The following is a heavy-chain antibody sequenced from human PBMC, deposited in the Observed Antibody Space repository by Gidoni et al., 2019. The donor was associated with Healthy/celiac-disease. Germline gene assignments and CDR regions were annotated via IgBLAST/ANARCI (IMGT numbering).Heavy chain of an antibody. Sequence: QVQLQDSVPVLVKPSEPLSLTCTVSGGPISRYYWSWIRQPPGKGLEWIGYIYYSGSNNYNPSLKSRVTISVDTAKNQFSLKLSSVTAADTAVYYCARRPAGYSSSWNNYYYYGMDVWGQGTTVTVSS. V-gene: IGHV4-59*01. CDR2: IYYSGSN. CDR1: GGPISRYY. CDR3: ARRPAGYSSSWNNYYYYGMDV. D-gene: IGHD6-13*01. J-gene: IGHJ6*02.